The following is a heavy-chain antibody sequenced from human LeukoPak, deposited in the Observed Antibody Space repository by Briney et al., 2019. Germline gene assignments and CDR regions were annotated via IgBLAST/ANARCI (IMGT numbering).Heavy chain of an antibody. CDR2: ISHSGSA. Sequence: PSETLSLTCVVSGYSISTGYYWGWIRQPPGKGLEWIGYISHSGSAYYNPSLNSRVTISVDTSKNQFSLKLSSVTAADTAVYYCASSLGDYWGQGTLVTVSS. CDR3: ASSLGDY. CDR1: GYSISTGYY. V-gene: IGHV4-38-2*01. J-gene: IGHJ4*02.